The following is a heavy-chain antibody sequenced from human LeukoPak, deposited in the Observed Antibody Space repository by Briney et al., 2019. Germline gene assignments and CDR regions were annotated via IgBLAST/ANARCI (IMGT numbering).Heavy chain of an antibody. V-gene: IGHV4-59*08. CDR3: ARNYGGQPHWYFDL. J-gene: IGHJ2*01. D-gene: IGHD4-23*01. CDR1: GGSISSYY. CDR2: IYYSGST. Sequence: PSETLSLTCTVSGGSISSYYWSWIRQPPGKGLEWIGYIYYSGSTNYNPSLKSRVTISVDTSKNQFSLKLSSVTAADTAVYYCARNYGGQPHWYFDLWGRGTLVTVSS.